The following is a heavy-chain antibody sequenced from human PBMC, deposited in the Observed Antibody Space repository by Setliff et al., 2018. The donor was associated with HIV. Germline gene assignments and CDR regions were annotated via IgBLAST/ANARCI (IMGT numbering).Heavy chain of an antibody. CDR1: GGSFSGYY. CDR3: ARGGLGVVGAIDY. CDR2: IIHSGGT. Sequence: SETLSLTCAVYGGSFSGYYWTWIRQPPGRGLERIGEIIHSGGTNYNRSLKSRVTISVDTSKNQFPLNLSSVTAADTAVYYCARGGLGVVGAIDYWSQGTLVTVSS. J-gene: IGHJ4*02. D-gene: IGHD2-15*01. V-gene: IGHV4-34*01.